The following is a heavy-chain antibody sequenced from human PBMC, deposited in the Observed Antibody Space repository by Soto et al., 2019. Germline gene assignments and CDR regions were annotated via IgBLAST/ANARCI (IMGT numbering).Heavy chain of an antibody. CDR1: GYTFTTHG. D-gene: IGHD2-15*01. V-gene: IGHV1-18*01. J-gene: IGHJ5*02. CDR3: ARDLGYCRSGTCYREWFDP. CDR2: VSGDNGHT. Sequence: QVQLVQSGAEVKKPGASVKVSCKASGYTFTTHGISWVRQAPGQGLEWMGWVSGDNGHTNYAQSLQGRVTRTTDTSTNTAYMELRSLRSDDTAVYYWARDLGYCRSGTCYREWFDPWGQGTLVTVSS.